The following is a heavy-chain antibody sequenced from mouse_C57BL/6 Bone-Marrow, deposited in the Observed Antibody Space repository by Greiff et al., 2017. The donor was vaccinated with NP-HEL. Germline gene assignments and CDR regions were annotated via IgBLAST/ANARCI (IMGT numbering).Heavy chain of an antibody. V-gene: IGHV2-9-1*01. CDR1: GFSLTSYA. J-gene: IGHJ4*01. D-gene: IGHD2-2*01. CDR3: ARGYGYDPYAMDY. CDR2: IWTGGGT. Sequence: VHLVESGPGLVAPSQSLSITCTVSGFSLTSYAISWVRQPPGKGLEWLGVIWTGGGTNYNSALKSRLSISKDNSKSQVFLKMNSLQTDDTARYYCARGYGYDPYAMDYWGQGTSVTVSS.